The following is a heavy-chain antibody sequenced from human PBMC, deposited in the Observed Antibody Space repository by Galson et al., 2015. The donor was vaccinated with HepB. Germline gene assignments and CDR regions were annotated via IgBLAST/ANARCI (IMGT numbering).Heavy chain of an antibody. CDR1: GYTFTDYY. J-gene: IGHJ6*02. D-gene: IGHD1-26*01. V-gene: IGHV1-69-2*01. Sequence: VKVSCKVSGYTFTDYYMHWVQQAPGKGLEWMGLVDPEDGETIYAEKFQGRVTTTADTSTDTAYMELSSLRSEDTAVYYCATFGYSGSYYEGGSHYYYGMDVWGQGTTVTVSS. CDR2: VDPEDGET. CDR3: ATFGYSGSYYEGGSHYYYGMDV.